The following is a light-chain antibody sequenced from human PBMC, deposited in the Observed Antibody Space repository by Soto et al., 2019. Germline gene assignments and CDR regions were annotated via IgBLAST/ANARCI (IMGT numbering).Light chain of an antibody. CDR2: DAS. V-gene: IGKV1-5*01. CDR1: ESISNW. J-gene: IGKJ3*01. Sequence: DIQMTQSPSTLSASVGDRVTITCRASESISNWLAWYQHRPGKAPKLLIYDASSLQSGVPSRFSGSGFGTHFTLTIASLQPDDSAPYFCQQYKSYSTFGPGTKVDIK. CDR3: QQYKSYST.